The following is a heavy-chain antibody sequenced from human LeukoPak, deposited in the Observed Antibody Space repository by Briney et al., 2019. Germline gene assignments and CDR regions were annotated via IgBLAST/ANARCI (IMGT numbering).Heavy chain of an antibody. V-gene: IGHV4-30-2*01. D-gene: IGHD3-9*01. J-gene: IGHJ4*02. CDR2: IYHSGST. CDR3: ARILTGFFDY. Sequence: PSETLSLTCTVSGGSISSGGYYWSWIRQPPGKGLEWIGYIYHSGSTYYNPSLKSRVTISVDRSKNQFSLKLSSVTAADTAVYYCARILTGFFDYWGQGTLVTVSS. CDR1: GGSISSGGYY.